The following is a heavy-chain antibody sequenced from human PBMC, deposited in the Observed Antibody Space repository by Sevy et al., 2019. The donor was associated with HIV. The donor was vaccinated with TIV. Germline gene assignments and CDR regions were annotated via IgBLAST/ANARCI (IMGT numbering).Heavy chain of an antibody. CDR1: GFSFTTSGVG. V-gene: IGHV2-5*01. CDR2: IYWNDDK. Sequence: SGPTLVKPTQTLTLTCTFSGFSFTTSGVGVGWIRQPPGEALEWLALIYWNDDKRFRPSLKSRLTITKDTSKNQVVLTMTHMDPVDTATYYCVRGDYGDFVGYFDPWGQGIQVTVSS. D-gene: IGHD4-17*01. CDR3: VRGDYGDFVGYFDP. J-gene: IGHJ5*02.